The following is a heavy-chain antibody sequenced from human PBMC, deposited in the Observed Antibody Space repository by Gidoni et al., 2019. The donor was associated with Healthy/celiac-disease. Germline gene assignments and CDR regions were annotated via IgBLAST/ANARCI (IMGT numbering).Heavy chain of an antibody. J-gene: IGHJ4*02. Sequence: QVQLQESGPGLVKPPQTLYLPCTVPGCSISSGGYSWSWIRQHPGKGLGWIGYIYYSGSTYYNPSLKSRVTISVDTSKNQFSLKLSSVTAADTAVYYCARDNDSSGYYLYFDYWGQGTLVTVSS. CDR1: GCSISSGGYS. CDR3: ARDNDSSGYYLYFDY. V-gene: IGHV4-31*03. D-gene: IGHD3-22*01. CDR2: IYYSGST.